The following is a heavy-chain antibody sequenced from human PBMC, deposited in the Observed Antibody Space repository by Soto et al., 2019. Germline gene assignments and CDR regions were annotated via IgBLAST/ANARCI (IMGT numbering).Heavy chain of an antibody. CDR3: ATGLGRGGFDI. CDR2: IKSKTDGGTT. J-gene: IGHJ3*02. Sequence: KPGGSLRLSCAASGFTFSNAWMSWVRQAPGKGLEWVGRIKSKTDGGTTDYAAPVKGRFTISRDDSKNTLYLQMNSLKTEDTAVYYCATGLGRGGFDIWGQGTRVTVSS. V-gene: IGHV3-15*01. CDR1: GFTFSNAW. D-gene: IGHD2-15*01.